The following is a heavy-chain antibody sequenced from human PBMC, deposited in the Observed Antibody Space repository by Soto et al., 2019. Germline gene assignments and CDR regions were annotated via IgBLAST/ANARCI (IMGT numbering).Heavy chain of an antibody. V-gene: IGHV1-18*01. CDR2: ISGYNGNT. CDR3: ARERDVSTWPSPKSSQY. J-gene: IGHJ1*01. CDR1: GYTFTNYG. Sequence: ASVKVSCKASGYTFTNYGISWVRQAPGQGLEWMGWISGYNGNTNYVQKFQGRVTMTTDTSTSTAYMEVRSLRSDDTAVYYCARERDVSTWPSPKSSQYRDPGTLGT. D-gene: IGHD6-13*01.